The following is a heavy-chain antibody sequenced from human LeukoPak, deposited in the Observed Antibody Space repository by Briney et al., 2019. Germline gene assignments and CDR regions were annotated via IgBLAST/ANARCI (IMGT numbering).Heavy chain of an antibody. CDR2: ICYSGST. D-gene: IGHD2-21*02. J-gene: IGHJ5*02. CDR1: GGSISSGGYY. CDR3: ARGPLAYCGGDCYNNWFDP. Sequence: PSQTLSLTRTVSGGSISSGGYYWSWLRQHPGKGLELLGYICYSGSTYYNPSLKSRVTISVDTSKNQFSLKLSSVTAADTAVYYCARGPLAYCGGDCYNNWFDPWGQGTLVTVSS. V-gene: IGHV4-31*03.